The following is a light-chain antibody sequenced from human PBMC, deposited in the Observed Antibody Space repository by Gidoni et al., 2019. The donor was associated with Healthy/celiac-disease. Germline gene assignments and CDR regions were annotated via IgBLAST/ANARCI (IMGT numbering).Light chain of an antibody. CDR1: QSVSSSY. CDR3: QQYGSSPRS. J-gene: IGKJ2*04. CDR2: VAS. Sequence: EIVLTQSPGTLSLSPGERATLSCRSSQSVSSSYLAWYQQKPGQAPRLLIYVASSRATGIPDRFSGSGSGTDFTLTISRLEPEDFALYYCQQYGSSPRSFGQGTKLEIK. V-gene: IGKV3-20*01.